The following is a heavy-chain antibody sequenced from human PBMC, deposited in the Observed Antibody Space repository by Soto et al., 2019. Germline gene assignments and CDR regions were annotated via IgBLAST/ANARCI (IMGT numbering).Heavy chain of an antibody. D-gene: IGHD3-22*01. CDR2: IYYSGST. J-gene: IGHJ5*02. Sequence: QVQLQESGPGLVKPSETLSLTCTVSGGSISSYYWSWIRQPPGKGLEWIGYIYYSGSTNYNPSLKSRVTISVDTSKNQFSRKLGSVTAADTAVYYCARDPRNSYDSSGFWFDPWGQGPLVTVSS. V-gene: IGHV4-59*01. CDR3: ARDPRNSYDSSGFWFDP. CDR1: GGSISSYY.